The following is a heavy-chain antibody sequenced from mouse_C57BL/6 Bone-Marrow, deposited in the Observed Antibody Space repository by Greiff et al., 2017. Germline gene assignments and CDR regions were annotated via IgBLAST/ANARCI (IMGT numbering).Heavy chain of an antibody. V-gene: IGHV5-16*01. CDR2: INYDGSST. J-gene: IGHJ3*01. Sequence: EVQLVESEGGLVQPGSSMKLSCTASGFTFSDYYMAWVRQVPEKGLEWVANINYDGSSTYYLDSLKSRLIISRDNAKNILYLQMSSLKSEDTATYYCAREGDYDGFAYWGQGTLVTVSA. CDR1: GFTFSDYY. D-gene: IGHD2-4*01. CDR3: AREGDYDGFAY.